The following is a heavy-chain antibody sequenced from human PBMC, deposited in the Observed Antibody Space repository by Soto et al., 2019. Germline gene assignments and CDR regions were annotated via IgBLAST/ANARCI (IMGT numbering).Heavy chain of an antibody. CDR3: ARRQPPGADFDY. CDR1: GGSSSSYY. V-gene: IGHV4-59*08. CDR2: IYYSGST. J-gene: IGHJ4*02. Sequence: SETLSLTCPVSGGSSSSYYWSWIRQTTGKGLELIGYIYYSGSTNYNPSLKTRVTKSVDTSKNQFCLKLSSVTAADTALYYCARRQPPGADFDYSGQGTMVTVSS. D-gene: IGHD5-18*01.